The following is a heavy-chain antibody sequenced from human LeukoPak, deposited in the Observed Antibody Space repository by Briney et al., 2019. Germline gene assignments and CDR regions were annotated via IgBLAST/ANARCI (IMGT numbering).Heavy chain of an antibody. CDR3: ASLPDTPMEDFDY. CDR2: ISSSGSIR. J-gene: IGHJ4*02. V-gene: IGHV3-48*03. Sequence: PGGSLRLSCAASGFTFSSYEMNWVRQAPGKGLEWVSYISSSGSIRYYADSVKGRFTISRDNAKNSLYLQMSSLGAEDTAVYYCASLPDTPMEDFDYWGQGTLVTVSS. CDR1: GFTFSSYE. D-gene: IGHD5-18*01.